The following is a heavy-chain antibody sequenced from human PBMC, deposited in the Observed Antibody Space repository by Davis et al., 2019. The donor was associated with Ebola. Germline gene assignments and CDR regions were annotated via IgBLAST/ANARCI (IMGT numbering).Heavy chain of an antibody. J-gene: IGHJ3*02. CDR3: AREGGRATDSDIVVMSSGLDI. CDR2: ILYDGSNK. CDR1: GFTFSSYA. V-gene: IGHV3-30-3*01. Sequence: GESLKISCAASGFTFSSYAMHWVRQAPGKGLEWVALILYDGSNKYYADSLQGRFTISRDNSKNTLYLQINSLRAEDSAVYYCAREGGRATDSDIVVMSSGLDIWGQGTMVTVSS. D-gene: IGHD2-15*01.